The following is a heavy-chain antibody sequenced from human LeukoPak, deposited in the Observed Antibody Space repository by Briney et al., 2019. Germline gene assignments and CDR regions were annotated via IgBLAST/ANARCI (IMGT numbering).Heavy chain of an antibody. Sequence: GGSLRLSCAASGFTFSSYSMNWVRQAPGKGLEWVSSISSSSYIYYADSVKGRFTISRDNAKNSLYLQMNSLRAEDTAVYYCARRASGSYSPHFDYWGQGTLVTVSS. CDR1: GFTFSSYS. J-gene: IGHJ4*02. CDR2: ISSSSYI. V-gene: IGHV3-21*01. D-gene: IGHD1-26*01. CDR3: ARRASGSYSPHFDY.